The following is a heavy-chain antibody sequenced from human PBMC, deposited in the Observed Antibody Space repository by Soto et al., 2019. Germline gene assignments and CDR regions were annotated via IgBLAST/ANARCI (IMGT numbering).Heavy chain of an antibody. CDR2: IDPSDSYT. J-gene: IGHJ6*02. D-gene: IGHD5-18*01. Sequence: GESLKISCKGSGYSFTSYWISWVRQMPGKGLEWMGTIDPSDSYTNYSPSFQGHVTISADKSISTAYLQWSRLKASDTAIYYCARHGEAGSAMVYDMDVWGQGTTVTVSS. CDR1: GYSFTSYW. CDR3: ARHGEAGSAMVYDMDV. V-gene: IGHV5-10-1*01.